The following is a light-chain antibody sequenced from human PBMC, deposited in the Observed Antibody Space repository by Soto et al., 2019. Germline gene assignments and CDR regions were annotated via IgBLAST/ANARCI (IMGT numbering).Light chain of an antibody. CDR2: YDS. CDR1: NIGSKS. J-gene: IGLJ1*01. Sequence: SYELTQPPSVSVAPGKTARITCGGNNIGSKSVHWYQQKPGQAPVLVIYYDSDRPSGIPERFSGSNSGNTATLTISRVESGDEDDYYCKVWDSSSDHLYVFGTGTKVTVL. CDR3: KVWDSSSDHLYV. V-gene: IGLV3-21*04.